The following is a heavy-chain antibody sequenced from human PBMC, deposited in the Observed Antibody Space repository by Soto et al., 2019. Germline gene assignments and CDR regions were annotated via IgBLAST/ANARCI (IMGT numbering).Heavy chain of an antibody. CDR1: GFMFNNSA. Sequence: GGSLRLSCKASGFMFNNSAMTWVRQAPGQGLQWVASVSDNGGSRGGTYYADSVKGRFTISRDNSKNSLYLQMNRLRAEDTAVYYCATSAAAPGNYWGQGTLVTVSS. J-gene: IGHJ4*02. CDR3: ATSAAAPGNY. CDR2: VSDNGGSRGGT. D-gene: IGHD6-13*01. V-gene: IGHV3-23*01.